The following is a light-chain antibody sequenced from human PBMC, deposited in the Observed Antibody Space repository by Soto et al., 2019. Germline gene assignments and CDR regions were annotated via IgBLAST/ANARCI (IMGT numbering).Light chain of an antibody. Sequence: EIVMTQSPATLSVSPGESATLSCRASQRISTNLAWYQHKPGQAPRLLIYDASTRDYDVPARFSGSGSGTDFTLTISGLEPEDSAIYYCQDRSSWPLGTFGQGTKVDIK. CDR1: QRISTN. J-gene: IGKJ1*01. CDR2: DAS. CDR3: QDRSSWPLGT. V-gene: IGKV3-11*01.